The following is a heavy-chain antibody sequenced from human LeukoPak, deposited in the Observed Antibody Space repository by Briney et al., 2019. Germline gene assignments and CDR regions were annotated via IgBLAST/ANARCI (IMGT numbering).Heavy chain of an antibody. V-gene: IGHV3-30*02. CDR3: ARVRWGGLYYFDY. CDR1: GFTFSSYG. D-gene: IGHD3-16*01. Sequence: GGSLRLSCAASGFTFSSYGMHWVRQAPGKGLEWVAFIRYDGSNKYYADSVKGRFTISRDNSKNTLYLQMNSLRAEDTAVYYCARVRWGGLYYFDYWGQGTLVTVSS. J-gene: IGHJ4*02. CDR2: IRYDGSNK.